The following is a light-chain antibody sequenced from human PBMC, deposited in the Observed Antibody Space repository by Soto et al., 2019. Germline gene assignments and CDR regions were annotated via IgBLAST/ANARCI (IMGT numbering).Light chain of an antibody. CDR3: SSYTSGSTLDYV. Sequence: QSVLTQPPSASGSPGQSVAISCTGTSSDVGGYNYVSWYQQYPGKAPKLMIFEVSNRPSGVSNRFSGSISDNTASLTISGLQPEDEADYYCSSYTSGSTLDYVFGTGTKVTVL. V-gene: IGLV2-14*01. CDR1: SSDVGGYNY. J-gene: IGLJ1*01. CDR2: EVS.